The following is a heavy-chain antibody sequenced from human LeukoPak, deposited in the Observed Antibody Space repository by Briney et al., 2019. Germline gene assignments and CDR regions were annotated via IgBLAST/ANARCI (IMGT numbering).Heavy chain of an antibody. D-gene: IGHD3-3*01. J-gene: IGHJ4*02. CDR2: IKQDRSEK. Sequence: GGSLRLSCAASGFTFTNYWMSWVRQAPGKGLGLVGNIKQDRSEKYYVDSVKGRFTISRDNAKNSLYLQMNSLRAEDTAVYYCARLREIPVFGVVTKSTSYFDYWGQGTLVTVSS. V-gene: IGHV3-7*01. CDR1: GFTFTNYW. CDR3: ARLREIPVFGVVTKSTSYFDY.